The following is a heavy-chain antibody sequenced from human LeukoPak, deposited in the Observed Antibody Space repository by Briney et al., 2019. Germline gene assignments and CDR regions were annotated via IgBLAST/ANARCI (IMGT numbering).Heavy chain of an antibody. CDR1: GFTVSSNY. CDR2: IYSGGST. D-gene: IGHD3-3*01. J-gene: IGHJ6*02. Sequence: GGSLRLSCAASGFTVSSNYMSWVRQTPGKGLEWVSIIYSGGSTYYADSVKGRFTLSRDNSKNTMYLQMNSLRAEDTAVYYCARLLRFNCGMDVWGQGTTVTVSS. V-gene: IGHV3-53*01. CDR3: ARLLRFNCGMDV.